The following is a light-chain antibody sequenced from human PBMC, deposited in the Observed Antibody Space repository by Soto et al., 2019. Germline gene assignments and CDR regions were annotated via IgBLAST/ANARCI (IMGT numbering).Light chain of an antibody. CDR2: TAS. V-gene: IGKV1-39*01. J-gene: IGKJ4*01. CDR1: QSISTY. CDR3: QQSFTTPLT. Sequence: SSLSASVGNRVTITCRSSQSISTYLNWYKQKPGKAPKLLIYTASSLFSGVPSRFSGSGSVTDFTLTISSLQPEDFATYYCQQSFTTPLTFGGGSEV.